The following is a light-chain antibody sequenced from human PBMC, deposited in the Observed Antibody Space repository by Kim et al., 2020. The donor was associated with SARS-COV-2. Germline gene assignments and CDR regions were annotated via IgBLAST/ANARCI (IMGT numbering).Light chain of an antibody. CDR1: QSVSSSY. CDR2: GAS. J-gene: IGKJ2*01. V-gene: IGKV3-20*01. Sequence: EIVLTQSPGTLSLSPGERATLFCRASQSVSSSYLVWYKQKPGQAPRLLIYGASSRATGIPDRFSGSGSGTVFTLTINRLEPEDFAVYYCHQYSSSSATFGQGTKLEIK. CDR3: HQYSSSSAT.